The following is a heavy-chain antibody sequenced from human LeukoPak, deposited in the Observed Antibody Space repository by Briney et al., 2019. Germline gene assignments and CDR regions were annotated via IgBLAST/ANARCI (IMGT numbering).Heavy chain of an antibody. D-gene: IGHD3-10*01. CDR2: IYSGGST. Sequence: GGSLRLSCAASGFDFSTYAMSWVRQAPGKGLGWVSVIYSGGSTYYADSVKGRFTISRDNSKNTLYLQMNSLRAEDTAVYYCASDGRGDFDYWGQGTLVTVSS. V-gene: IGHV3-53*01. CDR1: GFDFSTYA. CDR3: ASDGRGDFDY. J-gene: IGHJ4*02.